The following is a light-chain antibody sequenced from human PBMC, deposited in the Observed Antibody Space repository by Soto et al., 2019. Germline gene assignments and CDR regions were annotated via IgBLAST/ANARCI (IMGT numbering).Light chain of an antibody. CDR2: DVS. CDR3: QDRSNWPLFT. V-gene: IGKV3-11*01. CDR1: QSVSGY. J-gene: IGKJ4*01. Sequence: ENVLTQSPVTLSLSLGERATLSCRASQSVSGYLAWYQQIPGQAPRLLIYDVSQRSPGIPARFTGSGAGTDFTLTISRREPEDFVVYYCQDRSNWPLFTCGRGTKVEIK.